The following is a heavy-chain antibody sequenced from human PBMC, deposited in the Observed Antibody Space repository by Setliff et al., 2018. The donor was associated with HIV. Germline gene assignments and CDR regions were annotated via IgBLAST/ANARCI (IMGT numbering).Heavy chain of an antibody. CDR2: IIPIFGTT. J-gene: IGHJ6*03. D-gene: IGHD3-3*01. V-gene: IGHV1-69*13. CDR3: ARGLMSYNFWGGRNDYHYMDV. Sequence: PAASVKVSCKASGYTFTGYYMHWVRQAPGQGLEWMGGIIPIFGTTNYAQKFQGRVTITADESASTAYMELSSLRSEDTAVYYCARGLMSYNFWGGRNDYHYMDVWGKGTTVTVSS. CDR1: GYTFTGYY.